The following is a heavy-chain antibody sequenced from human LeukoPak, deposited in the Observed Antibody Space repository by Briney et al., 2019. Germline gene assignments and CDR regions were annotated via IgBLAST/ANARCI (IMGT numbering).Heavy chain of an antibody. J-gene: IGHJ6*03. D-gene: IGHD2-2*01. CDR2: INPNSGGT. CDR1: GYTFTSYD. CDR3: AREGTNIVVVPAAMKRRYYYYMDV. Sequence: GASVKVSCKASGYTFTSYDINWVRQAPGQGLEWMGWINPNSGGTNYAQKFQGRVTMTRDTSISTAYMELSRLRSDDTAVYYCAREGTNIVVVPAAMKRRYYYYMDVWGKGTTVTISS. V-gene: IGHV1-2*02.